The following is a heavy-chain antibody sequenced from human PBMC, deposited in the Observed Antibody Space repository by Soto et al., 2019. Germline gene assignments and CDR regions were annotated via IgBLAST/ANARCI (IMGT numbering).Heavy chain of an antibody. V-gene: IGHV4-30-4*01. CDR2: IVYNGST. Sequence: PSETLSLTCSVSGASVSSGHSYWTWLRHPPGNGLDWLGYIVYNGSTSYDPSLKSRLTISIDTSKNQFSLKLSSVTAADTAVYYCARESDVRGSFAYWGQG. J-gene: IGHJ4*02. CDR1: GASVSSGHSY. D-gene: IGHD1-26*01. CDR3: ARESDVRGSFAY.